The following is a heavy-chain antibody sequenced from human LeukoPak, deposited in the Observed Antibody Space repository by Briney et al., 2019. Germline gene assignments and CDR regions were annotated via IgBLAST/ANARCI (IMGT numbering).Heavy chain of an antibody. J-gene: IGHJ6*03. CDR3: ARGDRKTRRGYYYYYYMDV. D-gene: IGHD1-7*01. CDR2: IIPIFGTA. Sequence: GASVSVSCTASRGTFSSYAISWVRQAPGQGLEWMGGIIPIFGTANYAQTFQGRVTITTDESPTTAYMELSSLRSEDTAVYCCARGDRKTRRGYYYYYYMDVWGKGTTVTVSS. CDR1: RGTFSSYA. V-gene: IGHV1-69*05.